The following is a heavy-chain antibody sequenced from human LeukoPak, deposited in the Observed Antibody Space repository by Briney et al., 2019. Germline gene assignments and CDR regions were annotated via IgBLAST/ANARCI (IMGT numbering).Heavy chain of an antibody. D-gene: IGHD4-17*01. CDR2: ISSSGSTI. V-gene: IGHV3-48*03. CDR1: GFTFSSYE. Sequence: PGGSLRLSCAASGFTFSSYEMNWVRQAPGKGLEWVSYISSSGSTIYYADSVKGRFTISRDNAKNSLYLQMNSLRAEDTAVYYCARSFLPYGDHDAFDIWGQGTMVTASS. CDR3: ARSFLPYGDHDAFDI. J-gene: IGHJ3*02.